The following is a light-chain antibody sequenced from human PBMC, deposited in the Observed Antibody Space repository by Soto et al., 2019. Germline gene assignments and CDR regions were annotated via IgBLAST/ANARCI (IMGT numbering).Light chain of an antibody. Sequence: DIVMTQSPDSLSVSLGERATINCKSSQSVLYSSKNKNYLAWYQQKPGQPPKLLIYWASTRESGVPDRFSGSVSGTDFTLTISSLQAEDVAVYYCQQYYSTPLLTFGGGTTVEIK. CDR2: WAS. CDR3: QQYYSTPLLT. V-gene: IGKV4-1*01. J-gene: IGKJ4*01. CDR1: QSVLYSSKNKNY.